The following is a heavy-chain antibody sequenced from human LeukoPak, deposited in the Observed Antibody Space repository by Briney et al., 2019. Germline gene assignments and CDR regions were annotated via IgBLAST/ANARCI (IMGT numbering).Heavy chain of an antibody. CDR3: ARLKMAALPFDY. D-gene: IGHD5-24*01. V-gene: IGHV5-51*01. J-gene: IGHJ4*02. Sequence: GESLKISCKGSGYSFTSYWIGWVRQMPGKGLEWMGIIYSPSFQGQVTISADKSISTAYLQWSSLKASDTAMYYCARLKMAALPFDYWGQGTLVTVSS. CDR1: GYSFTSYW. CDR2: IY.